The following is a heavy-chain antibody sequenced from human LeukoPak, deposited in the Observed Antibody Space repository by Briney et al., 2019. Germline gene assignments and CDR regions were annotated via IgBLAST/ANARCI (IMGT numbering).Heavy chain of an antibody. CDR2: INRSGST. J-gene: IGHJ4*02. Sequence: SETLSLTCAVYGGSLSGYYWSWIRQPPGKGLEWIGEINRSGSTNYNPSLKNRVTISVDTFKNQLSLKMTSVTAADTAAYYCAKGSYYDSSGSFYFDYWGQGTLVTVSS. CDR3: AKGSYYDSSGSFYFDY. D-gene: IGHD3-22*01. CDR1: GGSLSGYY. V-gene: IGHV4-34*01.